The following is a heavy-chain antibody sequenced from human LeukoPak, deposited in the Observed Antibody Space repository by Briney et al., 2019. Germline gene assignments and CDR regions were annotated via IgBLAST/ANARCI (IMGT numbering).Heavy chain of an antibody. CDR1: GGSISSSSYY. CDR2: IYYSGST. D-gene: IGHD3-22*01. V-gene: IGHV4-39*07. CDR3: TRASGYGLIDY. Sequence: PSETLSLTCTVSGGSISSSSYYWGWIRQPPGKGLEWIGSIYYSGSTYYNPSLKSRVTISVDTSKNQFSLKLSSVTAADTAVYYCTRASGYGLIDYCGQGTLVTVSS. J-gene: IGHJ4*02.